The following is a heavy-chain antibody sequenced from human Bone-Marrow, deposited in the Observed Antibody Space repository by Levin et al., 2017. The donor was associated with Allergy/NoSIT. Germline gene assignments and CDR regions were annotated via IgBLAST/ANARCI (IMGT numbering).Heavy chain of an antibody. CDR3: ARDDCGSGSCRLDY. CDR2: IWADGINK. D-gene: IGHD4-17*01. Sequence: GGSLRLSCAASGFTSNMYGMNWVRQAPGKGLEWVAVIWADGINKYYGDSVRGRFSISRDDVTNTLYLQMDSLRAEDTAIYYCARDDCGSGSCRLDYWGQGILVTVSS. CDR1: GFTSNMYG. V-gene: IGHV3-33*07. J-gene: IGHJ4*02.